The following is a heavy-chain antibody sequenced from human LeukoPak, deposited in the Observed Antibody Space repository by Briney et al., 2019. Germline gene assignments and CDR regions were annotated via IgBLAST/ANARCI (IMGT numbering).Heavy chain of an antibody. D-gene: IGHD3-22*01. CDR2: ISSSSSYI. V-gene: IGHV3-21*01. CDR3: ASGYDSSGPTRQFDY. CDR1: GFTFSSYN. Sequence: GGSLRLSCAAPGFTFSSYNMNWVRQAPGKGLEWVSSISSSSSYIYYADSVKGRFTISRDNAKNSLYLQMNSLRAEDTAVYYCASGYDSSGPTRQFDYWGQGTLVTVSS. J-gene: IGHJ4*02.